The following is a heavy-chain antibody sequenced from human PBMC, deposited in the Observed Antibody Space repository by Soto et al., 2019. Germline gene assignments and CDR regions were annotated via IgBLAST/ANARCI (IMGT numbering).Heavy chain of an antibody. CDR2: IYYSGTT. V-gene: IGHV4-61*01. J-gene: IGHJ4*02. CDR3: ARSQRGRTAVTFDY. D-gene: IGHD3-16*01. Sequence: QVQLQESGPGLVKPSETLSLTCAVPGDSVSNDNYYWSWIRQPPGKGREWIGDIYYSGTTNYNSYLKSRLSLSVDMSKNQFSLKLASVTAADTAVYFCARSQRGRTAVTFDYWGQGALVTVSS. CDR1: GDSVSNDNYY.